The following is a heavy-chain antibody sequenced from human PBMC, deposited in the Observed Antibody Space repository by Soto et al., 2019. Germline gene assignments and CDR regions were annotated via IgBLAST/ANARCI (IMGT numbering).Heavy chain of an antibody. CDR2: ISGSGGST. J-gene: IGHJ4*02. Sequence: EVQLLESGGGLVQPGGSLRLSCAASGFTFSSDAMSWVRQAPGKVLEWVSAISGSGGSTYYADSVKVRFTISRDNSKNTLYLQMNSRRVEDTAVYYCARRRSGWYFDYWGQGTLVSDSS. CDR1: GFTFSSDA. CDR3: ARRRSGWYFDY. V-gene: IGHV3-23*01. D-gene: IGHD6-19*01.